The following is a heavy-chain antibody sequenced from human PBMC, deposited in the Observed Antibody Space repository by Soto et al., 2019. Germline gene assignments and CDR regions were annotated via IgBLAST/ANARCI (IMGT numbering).Heavy chain of an antibody. CDR3: GRLSCCTGTSDCGIDY. CDR1: GYSISSGYY. V-gene: IGHV4-38-2*01. D-gene: IGHD2-8*02. J-gene: IGHJ4*02. Sequence: SETLSLTCAASGYSISSGYYWGWVRQPPGQGPEWIGTIYHNGRTYYNPSLNSRVTMSVDTSKNQFSLRLSSVTAADTAGYSCGRLSCCTGTSDCGIDYWGQGTLVTVSS. CDR2: IYHNGRT.